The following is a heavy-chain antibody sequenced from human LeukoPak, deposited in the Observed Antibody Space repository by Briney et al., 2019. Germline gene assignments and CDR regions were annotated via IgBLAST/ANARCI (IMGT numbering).Heavy chain of an antibody. CDR3: ARSGIAVAGFDY. J-gene: IGHJ4*02. D-gene: IGHD6-19*01. CDR2: IYYSGST. Sequence: SETLSLTCTVSGGSISSGGYYWSWIRQHPGKGLEWIGYIYYSGSTYYNPSLKSRVTISVDTSKNQFSLKLSSVTAADTAVYYCARSGIAVAGFDYWGQGTLVTVSS. CDR1: GGSISSGGYY. V-gene: IGHV4-31*03.